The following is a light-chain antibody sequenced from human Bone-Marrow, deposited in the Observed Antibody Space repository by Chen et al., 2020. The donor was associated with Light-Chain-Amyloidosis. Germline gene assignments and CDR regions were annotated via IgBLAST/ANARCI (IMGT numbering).Light chain of an antibody. V-gene: IGLV6-57*01. Sequence: NFMLTQPHSVSESPGKTVIISCTRSSGSIATNYVQWYQQRPGSSPTTVIYEDDQRPSGVPDRCSGSIDRASNSASLTISGLKTEDEADYYCQAYQGSSQGVFGGGTKLTVL. J-gene: IGLJ3*02. CDR2: EDD. CDR1: SGSIATNY. CDR3: QAYQGSSQGV.